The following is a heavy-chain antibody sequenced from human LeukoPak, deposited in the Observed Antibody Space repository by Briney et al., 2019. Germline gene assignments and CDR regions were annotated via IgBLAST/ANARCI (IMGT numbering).Heavy chain of an antibody. CDR3: ARDRYCSSTSCYSNWFDP. J-gene: IGHJ5*02. Sequence: SGGSLRLSCAASGCTFDDYAMHWVRQAPGKGLEWVSGISWNSGSIGYADSVKGRFTISRDNAKSSLYLQMNSLRAEDTAVYYCARDRYCSSTSCYSNWFDPWGQGTLVTVSS. CDR1: GCTFDDYA. D-gene: IGHD2-2*02. CDR2: ISWNSGSI. V-gene: IGHV3-9*01.